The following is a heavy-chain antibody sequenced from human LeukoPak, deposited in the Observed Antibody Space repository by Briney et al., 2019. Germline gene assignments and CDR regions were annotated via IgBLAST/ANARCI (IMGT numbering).Heavy chain of an antibody. V-gene: IGHV3-30*03. CDR3: ARDQTAVTGVWGTIDY. Sequence: GGSLRLSCTASGFTFSGYGMHWVRQAPGMGLEWVAIISYDGSNTFYGDSVKGRFTISRDNSKKTLYLQMNSLRTEDMAVYYCARDQTAVTGVWGTIDYWGQGTLVTVSS. CDR1: GFTFSGYG. J-gene: IGHJ4*02. CDR2: ISYDGSNT. D-gene: IGHD2-8*02.